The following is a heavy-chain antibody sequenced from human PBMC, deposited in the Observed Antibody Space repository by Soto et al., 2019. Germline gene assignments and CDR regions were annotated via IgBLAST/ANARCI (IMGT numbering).Heavy chain of an antibody. D-gene: IGHD1-7*01. J-gene: IGHJ6*02. CDR2: ISSSSSTI. CDR3: ARDRSITGTTWPMGGMDV. V-gene: IGHV3-48*02. Sequence: EVQLVESGGGLVQPGGSLRLSCAASGFTFSSYGMNWVRQAPGKGLEWVSYISSSSSTIYYADSVKGRFTISRDNAKNSLYLQMNSLRDEDTAVYYCARDRSITGTTWPMGGMDVWGQGTTVTVSS. CDR1: GFTFSSYG.